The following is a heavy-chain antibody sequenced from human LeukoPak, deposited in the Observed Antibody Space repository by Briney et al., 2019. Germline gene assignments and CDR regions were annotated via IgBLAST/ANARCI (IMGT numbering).Heavy chain of an antibody. J-gene: IGHJ4*02. V-gene: IGHV3-21*01. CDR3: ARDLRGWNYRHFDC. CDR2: ISSSTNYI. Sequence: PGGSLRLSCDASGFTISNYAMSWVRQPPGKGLEWVALISSSTNYIYYADSVKGRFTISRDNAKNSMFLQMNSLGGDDTAVYYCARDLRGWNYRHFDCWGQGTQVTVSS. D-gene: IGHD3-16*02. CDR1: GFTISNYA.